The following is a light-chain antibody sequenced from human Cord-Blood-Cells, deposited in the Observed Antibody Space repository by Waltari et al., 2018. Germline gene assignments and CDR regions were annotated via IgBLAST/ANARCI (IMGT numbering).Light chain of an antibody. CDR2: EGS. J-gene: IGLJ2*01. CDR1: SSDVGSYNL. V-gene: IGLV2-23*01. Sequence: QSALTQPASVSGSPGQSITISCTGTSSDVGSYNLVSWYQQHPGKAPKLMIYEGSKRPAGVSNRFSGSKSGNTACLTISGLRADDEADYYCCSYAGSSTYVVFGGGTKLTVL. CDR3: CSYAGSSTYVV.